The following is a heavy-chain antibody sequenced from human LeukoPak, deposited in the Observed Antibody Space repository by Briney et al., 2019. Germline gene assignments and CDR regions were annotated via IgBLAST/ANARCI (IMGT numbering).Heavy chain of an antibody. CDR3: ARGERPGCDY. CDR1: GFTFSSYA. CDR2: ISGSGGST. D-gene: IGHD6-6*01. Sequence: GGSLRLSCAASGFTFSSYAMSWVRQAPGKGLEWVSAISGSGGSTYYADSVKGRFTISRDNSKNTLYLQMNGLRAEDTAVYYCARGERPGCDYWGQGTLVTVSS. J-gene: IGHJ4*02. V-gene: IGHV3-23*01.